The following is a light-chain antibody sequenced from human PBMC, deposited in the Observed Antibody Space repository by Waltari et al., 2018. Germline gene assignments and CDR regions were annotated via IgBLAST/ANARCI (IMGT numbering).Light chain of an antibody. CDR1: TSNIGAGHD. J-gene: IGLJ2*01. V-gene: IGLV1-40*01. CDR2: GNN. Sequence: QSVLTQPPSVSGTPGPRVTISCSGSTSNIGAGHDVHWYQHLPGTAPKRRIYGNNNRPSGVPDRFSGSKSGTSASLAITGLQADDEADYFCQSFDNMLSGGVVFGGGTKLAVL. CDR3: QSFDNMLSGGVV.